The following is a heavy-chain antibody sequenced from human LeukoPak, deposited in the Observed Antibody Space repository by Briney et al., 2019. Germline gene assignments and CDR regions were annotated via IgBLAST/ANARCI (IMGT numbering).Heavy chain of an antibody. CDR1: GYTLTELS. D-gene: IGHD3-9*01. V-gene: IGHV1-24*01. CDR3: ARDQASTRYFDWLGDNWFDP. Sequence: ASVKVSCKVSGYTLTELSMHWVRQAPGKGLEWMGGFDPEDGETIYAQKFQGWVTMTRDTSISTAYMELSRLRSDDTAVYYCARDQASTRYFDWLGDNWFDPWGQGTLVTVSS. CDR2: FDPEDGET. J-gene: IGHJ5*02.